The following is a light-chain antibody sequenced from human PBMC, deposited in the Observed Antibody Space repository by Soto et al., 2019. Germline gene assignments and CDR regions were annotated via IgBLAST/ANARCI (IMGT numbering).Light chain of an antibody. J-gene: IGKJ1*01. CDR3: QQSYSTLET. CDR2: AAS. V-gene: IGKV1-39*01. Sequence: GDRVTLTCRASQSISSYLNWYQQKPGKAPKLLIYAASSLQSGVPSRFSGSGSGTDFTLTISSLQPEDFATYYCQQSYSTLETFGQGTKVEIK. CDR1: QSISSY.